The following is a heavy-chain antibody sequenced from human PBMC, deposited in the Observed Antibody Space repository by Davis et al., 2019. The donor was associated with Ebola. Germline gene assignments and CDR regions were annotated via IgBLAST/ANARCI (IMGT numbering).Heavy chain of an antibody. CDR1: GYTFTNYG. Sequence: ASVKVSCKASGYTFTNYGISWVRQAPGQGPEWMGWISAYNGNTNYAQNLQGRVTMTTDTSTGTAYMELRSLRSDDTAVYFCARTSIVGTTTTASDIWGQGTMVTVSS. D-gene: IGHD1-26*01. CDR2: ISAYNGNT. J-gene: IGHJ3*02. CDR3: ARTSIVGTTTTASDI. V-gene: IGHV1-18*01.